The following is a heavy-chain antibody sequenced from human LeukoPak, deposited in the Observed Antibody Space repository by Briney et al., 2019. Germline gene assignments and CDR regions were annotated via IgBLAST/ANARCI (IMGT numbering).Heavy chain of an antibody. Sequence: GGSLRLSCVGSGFTFSSHAMSWVRQAPEKGLEWVSGIYESGQTTHYADSVKGRFSISRDNSKNTLYLQMDSLRGEDTAIYYCAKDYRIGYSDHSDYWGQGALVTVSS. J-gene: IGHJ4*02. D-gene: IGHD2-15*01. CDR2: IYESGQTT. CDR1: GFTFSSHA. CDR3: AKDYRIGYSDHSDY. V-gene: IGHV3-23*01.